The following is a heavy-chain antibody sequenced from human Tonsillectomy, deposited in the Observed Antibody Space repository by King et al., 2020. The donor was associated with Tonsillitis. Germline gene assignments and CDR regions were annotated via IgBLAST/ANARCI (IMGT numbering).Heavy chain of an antibody. CDR2: ISSSSSTI. J-gene: IGHJ3*02. Sequence: VQLVESGGGLVQPGGSLRLSCAASGFTFSSYSMNWVRQAPGKGLEWVSDISSSSSTIYYADSVKGRFTISRDNAKNSLYLQMNSLRAEDTAVYYCASVDIGGNDDAFDIWGQGTMVTVSS. CDR3: ASVDIGGNDDAFDI. CDR1: GFTFSSYS. V-gene: IGHV3-48*01. D-gene: IGHD4-23*01.